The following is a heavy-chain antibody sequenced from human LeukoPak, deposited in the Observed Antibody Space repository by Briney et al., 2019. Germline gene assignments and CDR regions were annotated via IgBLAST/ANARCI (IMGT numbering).Heavy chain of an antibody. D-gene: IGHD3-3*01. J-gene: IGHJ4*02. CDR3: ARGVYDFWSGHLYYFDY. V-gene: IGHV4-31*03. CDR2: IYYSGST. CDR1: GGSISSGGYY. Sequence: PSQTLSLTCTVSGGSISSGGYYWSWIRQHPGKCLEWIGYIYYSGSTYYNPSLKSRVTISVDTSKNQFSLKLSSVTAADTAVYYCARGVYDFWSGHLYYFDYWGQGTLVTVSS.